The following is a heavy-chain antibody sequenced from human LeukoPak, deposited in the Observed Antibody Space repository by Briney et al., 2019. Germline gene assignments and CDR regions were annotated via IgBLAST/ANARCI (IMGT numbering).Heavy chain of an antibody. CDR1: GGFISSSRYY. Sequence: PSETLSLTCTVSGGFISSSRYYWGWIRKPPGTGLEWIGSIYYSGSTYYNPSLKSRVTISVDTSKNQFSLKLSSVTAADTAVYYCATVGEANRSGWFIAAEDYWGQGTLVTVSS. V-gene: IGHV4-39*07. J-gene: IGHJ4*02. CDR3: ATVGEANRSGWFIAAEDY. CDR2: IYYSGST. D-gene: IGHD6-19*01.